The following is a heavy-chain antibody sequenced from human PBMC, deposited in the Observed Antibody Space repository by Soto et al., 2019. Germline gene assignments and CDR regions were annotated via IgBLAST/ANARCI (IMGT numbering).Heavy chain of an antibody. CDR3: ARSRSGAVPDSFGY. J-gene: IGHJ4*02. Sequence: QVQLVESGGRVVQPGRSLRLSCAASGFIFNRYAIHWVRQTPGKGLEWVAVISKDGSVQYYADSVRGRFIISRDKSKDTAYLEMNSLRAEDTAVFYCARSRSGAVPDSFGYWGQGTLVTVSS. V-gene: IGHV3-30-3*01. D-gene: IGHD3-3*01. CDR1: GFIFNRYA. CDR2: ISKDGSVQ.